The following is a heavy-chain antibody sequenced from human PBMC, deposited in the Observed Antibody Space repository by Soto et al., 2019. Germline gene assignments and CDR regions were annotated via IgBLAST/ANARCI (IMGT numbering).Heavy chain of an antibody. J-gene: IGHJ6*02. CDR3: AGAGRMATGEDYYYGMDV. Sequence: QVQLQESGPGLVKPSQTLSLTCTVSGGSISSGGYYWSWIRQHPGKGLEWIGYIYYSRSTYYNPSLKSRVTISVDTSKNQSSLRVSSVTAADMAVYYCAGAGRMATGEDYYYGMDVWGQGTTVTVS. CDR1: GGSISSGGYY. CDR2: IYYSRST. V-gene: IGHV4-31*03. D-gene: IGHD5-12*01.